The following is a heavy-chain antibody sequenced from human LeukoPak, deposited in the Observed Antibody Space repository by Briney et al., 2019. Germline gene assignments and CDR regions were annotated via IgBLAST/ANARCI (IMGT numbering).Heavy chain of an antibody. D-gene: IGHD6-19*01. CDR1: GGSFSGYY. CDR2: INHSGST. Sequence: SETLSLTCAVYGGSFSGYYWSWIRQPPGKGLEWIGEINHSGSTNYNPSLKSRVTISVDTSKNQFSLKLSSVTAADTAVYFCASDTVVADGFFHSWGQGTLVTVSS. V-gene: IGHV4-34*01. J-gene: IGHJ4*02. CDR3: ASDTVVADGFFHS.